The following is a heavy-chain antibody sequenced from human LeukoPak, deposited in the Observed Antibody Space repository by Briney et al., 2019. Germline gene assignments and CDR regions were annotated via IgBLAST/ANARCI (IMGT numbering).Heavy chain of an antibody. Sequence: SVKVSCKASGGTFSSYAISWVRQAPGQGLEWMGGIIPIFGTANYAQKFQGRVTITADESTSTAYMELSSLRSEDTAVYYCAREGYCSSTSCYEGGGDDYWGQGTLVTVSS. CDR2: IIPIFGTA. V-gene: IGHV1-69*01. J-gene: IGHJ4*02. CDR3: AREGYCSSTSCYEGGGDDY. CDR1: GGTFSSYA. D-gene: IGHD2-2*01.